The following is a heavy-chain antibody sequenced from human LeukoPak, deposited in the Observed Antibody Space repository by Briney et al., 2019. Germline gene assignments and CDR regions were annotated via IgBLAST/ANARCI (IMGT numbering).Heavy chain of an antibody. Sequence: GGSLRLSCAASGFTFSSYEMNWVRQAPGKGLEWVSYISSGGSTIYYADSVRGRFTISRDNSKNTLFLQMNSLRAEDTAVYYCAKDGYTEWLGLYYFDYWGQGTLVTVSS. CDR1: GFTFSSYE. J-gene: IGHJ4*02. CDR2: ISSGGSTI. V-gene: IGHV3-48*03. D-gene: IGHD6-19*01. CDR3: AKDGYTEWLGLYYFDY.